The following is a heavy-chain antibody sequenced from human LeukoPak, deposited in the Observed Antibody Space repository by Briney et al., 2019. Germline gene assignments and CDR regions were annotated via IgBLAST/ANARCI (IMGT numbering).Heavy chain of an antibody. CDR1: GFTFSSYS. J-gene: IGHJ4*02. CDR2: ISSSSSTT. CDR3: AKDGTPGDY. Sequence: GGSLRLSCAASGFTFSSYSMDWVRQAPGKGLEWISYISSSSSTTYYADSVKGRFTISRDNSKNTLYLQMSGLRADDTAVYYCAKDGTPGDYWGQGTRVTVSS. V-gene: IGHV3-48*01. D-gene: IGHD2-15*01.